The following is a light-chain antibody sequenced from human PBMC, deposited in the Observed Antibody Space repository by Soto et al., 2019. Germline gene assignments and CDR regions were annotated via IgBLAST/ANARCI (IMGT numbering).Light chain of an antibody. CDR2: NAS. V-gene: IGKV1-5*03. J-gene: IGKJ4*01. CDR1: QSINSW. CDR3: QQYNSYPLT. Sequence: DIQMTQSPSALSASVGDRVTIACRASQSINSWLAWYQQKSGKAPKLLIYNASSLESVVPSRFSGSGSGTEFTLIISSLQPDDFATYYCQQYNSYPLTFGGGTKVDIK.